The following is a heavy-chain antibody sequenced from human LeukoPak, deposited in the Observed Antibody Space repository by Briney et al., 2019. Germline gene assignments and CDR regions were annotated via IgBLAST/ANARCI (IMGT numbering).Heavy chain of an antibody. D-gene: IGHD3-3*01. J-gene: IGHJ6*02. CDR3: ARGLTYYENGLDV. CDR2: IYYSGSS. Sequence: PSQTLSLTCTVSGGSITSGGYYWSWVRQHPGKGLEWIGYIYYSGSSYYSPSFTSRVSMSVDTSKNQFSLQLSSVTAADTAVYYCARGLTYYENGLDVWGQGTTVTVSS. CDR1: GGSITSGGYY. V-gene: IGHV4-31*03.